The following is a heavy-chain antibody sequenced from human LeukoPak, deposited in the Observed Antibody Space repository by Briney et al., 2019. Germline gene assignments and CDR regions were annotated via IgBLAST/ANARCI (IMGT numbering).Heavy chain of an antibody. Sequence: GESLKISYKGSGYSFTSYWIGWVRQMPGKGLEWMGIIYPGDSDTRYSPSFQGQVTISADRSINTAYLQWSSLKASDTAMYYCARLVYGGNSGGDSWGQGTLVTVSS. CDR2: IYPGDSDT. J-gene: IGHJ4*02. V-gene: IGHV5-51*01. CDR1: GYSFTSYW. D-gene: IGHD4-23*01. CDR3: ARLVYGGNSGGDS.